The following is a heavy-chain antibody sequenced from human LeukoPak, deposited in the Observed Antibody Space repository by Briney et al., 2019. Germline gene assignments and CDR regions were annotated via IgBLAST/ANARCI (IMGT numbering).Heavy chain of an antibody. D-gene: IGHD6-13*01. CDR3: AKSKQQLGAYYYGMDV. Sequence: GGSLRLSCVASGFTFNIYSMNWVRQAPGKGLEWVSYMTGTSDIIKYADSVKGRFTVSRDNAKNSLHLQMNSLRAEDTAVYYCAKSKQQLGAYYYGMDVWGQGTTVTVSS. J-gene: IGHJ6*02. V-gene: IGHV3-48*01. CDR2: MTGTSDII. CDR1: GFTFNIYS.